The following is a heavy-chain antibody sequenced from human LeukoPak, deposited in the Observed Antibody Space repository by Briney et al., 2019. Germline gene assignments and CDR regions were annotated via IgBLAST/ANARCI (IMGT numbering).Heavy chain of an antibody. Sequence: PGGSLRLSCAPSGFTFSSYGMHWVRQAPRKGLGWGAVIWYEGSNKYYADSVKGRFTISRDNSKNTLYFQMNSLRAEDTAVYYCARLGFDPWGQGTLVTVSS. CDR2: IWYEGSNK. V-gene: IGHV3-33*01. CDR1: GFTFSSYG. J-gene: IGHJ5*02. CDR3: ARLGFDP.